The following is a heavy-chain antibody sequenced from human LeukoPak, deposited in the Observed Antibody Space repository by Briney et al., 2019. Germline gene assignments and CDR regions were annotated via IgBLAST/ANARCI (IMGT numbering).Heavy chain of an antibody. J-gene: IGHJ4*02. Sequence: GGSLRLSCAASGFTFSSYGMHWVRQAPGKGLEWVAVIWYDGSNKYYADSVKGRFTISRDNSKNTLYLQMNSLRAEDTAVYYCAKGAAAAGTTPDYWGQGTLVTVSS. D-gene: IGHD6-13*01. CDR3: AKGAAAAGTTPDY. CDR1: GFTFSSYG. CDR2: IWYDGSNK. V-gene: IGHV3-33*06.